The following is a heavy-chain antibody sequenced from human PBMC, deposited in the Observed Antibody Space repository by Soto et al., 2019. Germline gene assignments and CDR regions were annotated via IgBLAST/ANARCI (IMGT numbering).Heavy chain of an antibody. D-gene: IGHD1-26*01. J-gene: IGHJ4*02. CDR1: GFSLTTSGLD. CDR2: ISWNDHK. Sequence: QITLKESGPKLVKPTQTLTLTCTFSGFSLTTSGLDVGWIRQPPGKALEWLALISWNDHKRYSPSLKSRLTIAKDTSKNQVVLTMTNMDPVDTATYYCARTGAYWGQGILVTVSS. V-gene: IGHV2-5*01. CDR3: ARTGAY.